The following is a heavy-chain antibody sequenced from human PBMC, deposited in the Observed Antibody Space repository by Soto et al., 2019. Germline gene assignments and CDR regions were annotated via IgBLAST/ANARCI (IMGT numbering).Heavy chain of an antibody. CDR2: IYYSGST. J-gene: IGHJ5*02. D-gene: IGHD6-6*01. CDR1: GGSLSSFDYY. Sequence: SETLSLTCTVSGGSLSSFDYYWSRLRQPPGKGLEWIGYIYYSGSTYYNPALKSRVTISVDTSKNQFSLMMSSVTAADAAVYYCDRGEGNARDWFYPWGQGTLVTVSS. CDR3: DRGEGNARDWFYP. V-gene: IGHV4-30-4*08.